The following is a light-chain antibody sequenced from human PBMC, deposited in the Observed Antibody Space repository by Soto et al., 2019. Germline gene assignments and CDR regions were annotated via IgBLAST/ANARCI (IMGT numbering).Light chain of an antibody. V-gene: IGKV3-20*01. CDR1: QSVGTNY. J-gene: IGKJ1*01. CDR2: GTS. CDR3: QQYGISPRR. Sequence: IVLTQSPGTLSLSPGGRGTLSCRASQSVGTNYLAWDQQKPGQAPRLFIYGTSNRATGTPDRFSGSGSGTDFTLTISRLEPEDFAVYYCQQYGISPRRFGQGTKVDSK.